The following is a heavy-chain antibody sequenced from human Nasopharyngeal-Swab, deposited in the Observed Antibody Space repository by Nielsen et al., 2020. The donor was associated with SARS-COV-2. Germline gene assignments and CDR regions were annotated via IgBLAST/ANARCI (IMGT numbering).Heavy chain of an antibody. V-gene: IGHV2-5*02. D-gene: IGHD6-19*01. J-gene: IGHJ4*02. CDR2: IYWDDDK. Sequence: PGKALECLALIYWDDDKRYNPSLKTRLTITKDTPKNEVVLTMTNTDPVDTATYFCAHSQVGSGGWDVGVFDYWGLGTLVTVSS. CDR3: AHSQVGSGGWDVGVFDY.